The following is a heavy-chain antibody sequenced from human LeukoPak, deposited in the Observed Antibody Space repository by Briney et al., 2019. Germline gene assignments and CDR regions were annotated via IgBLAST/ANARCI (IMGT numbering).Heavy chain of an antibody. D-gene: IGHD2-8*01. V-gene: IGHV1-2*02. CDR1: GYTFTGYY. CDR2: INPNSGGT. CDR3: ARDREGYCTNGVCYEGNWFDP. J-gene: IGHJ5*02. Sequence: GASVKVSCKASGYTFTGYYMHWVRQAPGQGLEWMGWINPNSGGTNYAQKFQGGVTMTRDTSISTAYMELSRLRSDDTAVYYCARDREGYCTNGVCYEGNWFDPWGQGTLVTVSS.